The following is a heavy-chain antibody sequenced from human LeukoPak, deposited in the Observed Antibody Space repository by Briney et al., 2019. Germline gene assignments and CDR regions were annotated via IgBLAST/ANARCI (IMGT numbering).Heavy chain of an antibody. J-gene: IGHJ4*02. CDR1: GFTFSSYA. D-gene: IGHD6-13*01. Sequence: GGSLRLSCAASGFTFSSYAMSWVRQAPGKGLEWVSAISGSGGSTYYADSVKGRFTISRDNSKNTLYLQMNSLGAEDTAVYYCARTYSSSWYQFDYWGQGTLVTVSS. V-gene: IGHV3-23*01. CDR2: ISGSGGST. CDR3: ARTYSSSWYQFDY.